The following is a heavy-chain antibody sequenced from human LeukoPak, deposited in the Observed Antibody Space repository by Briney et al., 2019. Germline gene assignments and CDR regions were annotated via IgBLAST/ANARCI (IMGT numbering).Heavy chain of an antibody. CDR2: ISSSSSYI. CDR3: ASIIVVVVAAKGMDV. V-gene: IGHV3-21*01. D-gene: IGHD2-15*01. Sequence: GGSLRLSCAASGFTFSSYSMNWVRQAPGKGLEWVSSISSSSSYIYYADSVKGRFTISRDNAKNSLYLQMNSLRAEDTAVYYCASIIVVVVAAKGMDVWGQGTTVTVSS. CDR1: GFTFSSYS. J-gene: IGHJ6*02.